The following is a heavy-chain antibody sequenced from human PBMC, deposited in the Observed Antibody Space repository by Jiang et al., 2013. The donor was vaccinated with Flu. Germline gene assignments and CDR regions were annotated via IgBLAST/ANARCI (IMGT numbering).Heavy chain of an antibody. J-gene: IGHJ5*02. D-gene: IGHD4-17*01. CDR3: ARVVTTVTDDWFDP. Sequence: ISSYSWSWIRQPAGKGLEWIGNIYINGRTNYNPSLKSRVTMSVDTSKNQLSLKLSSVTAADTAVYYCARVVTTVTDDWFDPWGQGTLVTVSS. CDR1: ISSYS. CDR2: IYINGRT. V-gene: IGHV4-4*07.